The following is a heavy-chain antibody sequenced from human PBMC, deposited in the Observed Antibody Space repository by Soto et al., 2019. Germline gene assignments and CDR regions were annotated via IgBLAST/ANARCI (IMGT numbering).Heavy chain of an antibody. Sequence: EVQLVESGGGLVQPGGSLRLSCAASGFTVSSNYMSWVRQAPGKGLEWVSVIYSGGSTYYADSVKGRFTISRHNSKNTLYLQMNSLRAEDTAVYYCASYGGNSGRYYYYGMDVWGQGTTVTVSS. CDR2: IYSGGST. CDR3: ASYGGNSGRYYYYGMDV. CDR1: GFTVSSNY. J-gene: IGHJ6*02. V-gene: IGHV3-53*04. D-gene: IGHD4-17*01.